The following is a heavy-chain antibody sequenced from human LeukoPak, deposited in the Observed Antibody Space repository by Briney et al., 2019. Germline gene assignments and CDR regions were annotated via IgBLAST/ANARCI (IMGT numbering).Heavy chain of an antibody. D-gene: IGHD6-13*01. CDR2: IIPIFGTA. J-gene: IGHJ4*02. Sequence: SVKVSCKASGGTFTSYAISWVRQAPGQGLEWMGGIIPIFGTANYAHKLQGRLTIIADESTTTAYIELSSLRSEDTAWYYCARDGYSSSWNHFDYWGQGTLVTVSS. CDR1: GGTFTSYA. CDR3: ARDGYSSSWNHFDY. V-gene: IGHV1-69*13.